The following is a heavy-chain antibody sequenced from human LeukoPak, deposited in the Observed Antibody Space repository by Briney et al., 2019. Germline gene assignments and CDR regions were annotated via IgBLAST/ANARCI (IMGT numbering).Heavy chain of an antibody. Sequence: ASVKVSCKASGYTFTSYGISWVRQAPGQGFEWMGWISAYNGNTNYAQKLQGRVTMTTDTSTSTAYMELRSLRSDDTAVYYCARAGSILTGSLVFDLGGQGTLVTVSS. J-gene: IGHJ4*02. V-gene: IGHV1-18*04. CDR3: ARAGSILTGSLVFDL. CDR2: ISAYNGNT. D-gene: IGHD3-9*01. CDR1: GYTFTSYG.